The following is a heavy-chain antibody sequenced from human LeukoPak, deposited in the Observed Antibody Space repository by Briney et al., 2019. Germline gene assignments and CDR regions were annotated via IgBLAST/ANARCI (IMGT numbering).Heavy chain of an antibody. Sequence: GGSLRLSCAASGFTFSSYSMHWVRQAPGKGLEWVSSISSSSSYIYYADSVKGRFTISRDNAKNSLYLQMNSLRAEDRAVYYCAGVRDRDSYGSRSYQDYWGEGALCTVSS. CDR1: GFTFSSYS. J-gene: IGHJ4*02. CDR3: AGVRDRDSYGSRSYQDY. D-gene: IGHD3-10*01. V-gene: IGHV3-21*01. CDR2: ISSSSSYI.